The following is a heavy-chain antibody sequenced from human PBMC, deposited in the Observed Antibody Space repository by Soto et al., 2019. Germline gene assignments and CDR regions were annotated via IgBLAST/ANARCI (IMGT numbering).Heavy chain of an antibody. J-gene: IGHJ6*02. V-gene: IGHV4-34*01. D-gene: IGHD1-7*01. CDR1: GGSFSGYY. Sequence: PSETLSLTCAVYGGSFSGYYWSWIRQPPGKGLEWIGEINHSGSTNYNPPLKSRVTISVDTSKNQFSLKLSSVTAADTAVYYCARGILELRYYYGMDVWGQGTTVTVSS. CDR3: ARGILELRYYYGMDV. CDR2: INHSGST.